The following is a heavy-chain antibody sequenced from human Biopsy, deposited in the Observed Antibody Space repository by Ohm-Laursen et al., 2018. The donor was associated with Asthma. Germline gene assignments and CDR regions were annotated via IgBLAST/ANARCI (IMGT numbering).Heavy chain of an antibody. CDR3: ARKAGSCISRTCYSLDF. V-gene: IGHV1-69*13. J-gene: IGHJ4*02. CDR2: INSVFGTT. D-gene: IGHD2-2*01. Sequence: SVKVSCKSLGGTFNTYVVGWVRQAPGQGLEWMGGINSVFGTTTYPQKFQDRVTITADDSTSTVYMELSSLRSEDTAAYYCARKAGSCISRTCYSLDFWGQGTLVTVSS. CDR1: GGTFNTYV.